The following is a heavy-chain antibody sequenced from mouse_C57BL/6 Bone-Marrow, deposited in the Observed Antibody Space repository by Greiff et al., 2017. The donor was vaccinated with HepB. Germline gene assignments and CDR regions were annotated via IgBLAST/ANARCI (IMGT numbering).Heavy chain of an antibody. J-gene: IGHJ3*01. V-gene: IGHV10-1*01. D-gene: IGHD2-3*01. CDR1: GFSFNTYA. Sequence: EVKLMESGGGFVQPKGSLKLSCAASGFSFNTYAMNWVRQAPGKGLEWVARIRSKSNNYATYYADSVKDRFTISRDDSESMLYLQMNNLKTEDTAMYYCVPYDGSLAYWGQGTLVTVSA. CDR3: VPYDGSLAY. CDR2: IRSKSNNYAT.